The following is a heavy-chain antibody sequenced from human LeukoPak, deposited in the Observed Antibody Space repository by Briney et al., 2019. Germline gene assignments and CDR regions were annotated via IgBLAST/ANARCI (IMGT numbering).Heavy chain of an antibody. D-gene: IGHD4-23*01. V-gene: IGHV1-46*01. J-gene: IGHJ4*02. CDR3: ARDYGGNSPIYFDY. Sequence: ASVKVSCKASGYTSTSYYMHWVRQPPGQGLEWIGIINPSGGSTSYAQQFQGRVTMTTDTSTSTVYMELSSLRSEDTAVYYCARDYGGNSPIYFDYWGQRTLVTVSS. CDR1: GYTSTSYY. CDR2: INPSGGST.